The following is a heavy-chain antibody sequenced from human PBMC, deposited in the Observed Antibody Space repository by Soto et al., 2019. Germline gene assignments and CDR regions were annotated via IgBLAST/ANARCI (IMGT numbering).Heavy chain of an antibody. CDR1: GGSIRSSSYY. J-gene: IGHJ5*02. D-gene: IGHD3-10*01. Sequence: QLQLQESGPGLVKPSETLSLTCTVSGGSIRSSSYYWGWIRQPPGTGLEWIGCSYHCGSTYYNPSLKSRVTISVYQYKSQFSLELSSGTAADTAVYYCARHVGFYYGSGSRGWFDPWGQGTLVTVSS. V-gene: IGHV4-39*01. CDR2: SYHCGST. CDR3: ARHVGFYYGSGSRGWFDP.